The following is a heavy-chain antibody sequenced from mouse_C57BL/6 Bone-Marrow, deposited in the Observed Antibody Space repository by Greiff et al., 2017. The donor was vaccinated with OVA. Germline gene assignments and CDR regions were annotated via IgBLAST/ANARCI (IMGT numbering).Heavy chain of an antibody. CDR3: ARMGGDYEDYAMDY. CDR1: GFSFTSYG. J-gene: IGHJ4*01. V-gene: IGHV2-2*01. D-gene: IGHD2-4*01. CDR2: IWSGGST. Sequence: VQGVESGPGLVQPSQSLSITCTVSGFSFTSYGVHWVRQSPGTGLEWLGVIWSGGSTDYNAAFISRLSISKDNSKSQVFFKMNSLQADDTAIYYCARMGGDYEDYAMDYWGQGTSVTVSS.